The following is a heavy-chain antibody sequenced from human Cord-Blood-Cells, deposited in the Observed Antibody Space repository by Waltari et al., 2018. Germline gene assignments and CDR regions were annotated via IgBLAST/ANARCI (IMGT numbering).Heavy chain of an antibody. CDR3: ARSPYDFWSGYYDAFDI. Sequence: QVQLVQSGAEVKKPGSPVKVSCKASGGTFSSYAISWVRQAPRQELEWMGGIIPIFGTANYAQKFQGRVTITADESTSTAYMELSSLRSEDTAVYYCARSPYDFWSGYYDAFDIWGQGTMVTVSS. V-gene: IGHV1-69*01. CDR1: GGTFSSYA. CDR2: IIPIFGTA. J-gene: IGHJ3*02. D-gene: IGHD3-3*01.